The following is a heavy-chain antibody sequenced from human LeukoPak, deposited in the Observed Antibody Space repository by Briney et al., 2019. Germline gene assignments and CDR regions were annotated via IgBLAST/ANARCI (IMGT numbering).Heavy chain of an antibody. J-gene: IGHJ4*02. CDR3: ARVERGGVLVV. CDR1: GGTFSSYA. CDR2: IIPIFGTA. D-gene: IGHD3-16*01. Sequence: ASVKVSCKASGGTFSSYAISWVRQAPGQGLEWMGGIIPIFGTANHAQKFQGRVTITADKSTTTVSIDLRSLRSDDTAVYYCARVERGGVLVVWGPGTLVIVSS. V-gene: IGHV1-69*06.